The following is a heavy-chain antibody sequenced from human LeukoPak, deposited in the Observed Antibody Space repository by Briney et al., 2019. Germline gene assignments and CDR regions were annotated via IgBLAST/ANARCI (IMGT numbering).Heavy chain of an antibody. CDR3: ARQRKRITMIVVVIRRHSFDY. V-gene: IGHV4-34*01. D-gene: IGHD3-22*01. J-gene: IGHJ4*02. Sequence: SETLSLTCAVYGGSFSGYYWSWLRQPPGKGLEWIGEINHSGSTNYNPSLKSRVTISVDTSKNQFSLKLSSVTAADTAVYYCARQRKRITMIVVVIRRHSFDYWGQGTLVTVSS. CDR2: INHSGST. CDR1: GGSFSGYY.